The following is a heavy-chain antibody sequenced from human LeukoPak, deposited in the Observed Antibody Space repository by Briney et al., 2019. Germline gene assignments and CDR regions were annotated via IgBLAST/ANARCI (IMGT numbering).Heavy chain of an antibody. CDR3: SREIRPAGTDS. Sequence: GGSLRLSRAASGFTFSSYWIHWVRQAPGKGLVWVSRINGDGSGTGYADSVKGRFTISRDNAKNTLYLQMNSLRAEDTAVYYCSREIRPAGTDSWGQGTLVTVSS. D-gene: IGHD6-13*01. V-gene: IGHV3-74*01. J-gene: IGHJ4*02. CDR2: INGDGSGT. CDR1: GFTFSSYW.